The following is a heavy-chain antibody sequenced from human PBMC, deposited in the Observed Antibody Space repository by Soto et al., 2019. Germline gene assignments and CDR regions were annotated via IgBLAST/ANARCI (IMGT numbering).Heavy chain of an antibody. V-gene: IGHV3-23*01. CDR3: AKEIFAAAYAATSAIDL. CDR2: VDGSGGDT. CDR1: GFTFSSHA. D-gene: IGHD3-3*01. J-gene: IGHJ4*02. Sequence: GGSLRLSCAASGFTFSSHAMGWLRQAPGTGPEWVAFVDGSGGDTSYADSVKGRFTISRDNSDNSLFLHMNSLRAEDTGRYFCAKEIFAAAYAATSAIDLWGQGILVTVSS.